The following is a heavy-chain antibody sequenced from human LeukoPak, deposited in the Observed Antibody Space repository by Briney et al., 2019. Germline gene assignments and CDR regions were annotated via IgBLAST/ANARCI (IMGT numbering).Heavy chain of an antibody. Sequence: GGSLRLSCAASGFTFSSYWMSWVRQAPGKGLEWVSGISWNSGSIGYADSVKGRFTISRDNAKNSLYLQMSSLRAEDTALYYCARSSPFDYWGQGTLVTVSS. V-gene: IGHV3-20*04. J-gene: IGHJ4*02. CDR2: ISWNSGSI. D-gene: IGHD6-6*01. CDR3: ARSSPFDY. CDR1: GFTFSSYW.